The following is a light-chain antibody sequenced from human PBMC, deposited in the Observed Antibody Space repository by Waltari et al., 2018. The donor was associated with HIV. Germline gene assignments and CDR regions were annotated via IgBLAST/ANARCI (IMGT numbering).Light chain of an antibody. CDR1: TSNIGAGYD. J-gene: IGLJ2*01. Sequence: QSVLTQPPSVSGAPGQWVTISCTGGTSNIGAGYDVHWYQQLPVTAPKLLLYGDSDRPSGVPDRVSGSKSGTSASLAITGLQAEDEADYYCQSYDSSLSNLIFGGGTKLTVL. CDR2: GDS. V-gene: IGLV1-40*01. CDR3: QSYDSSLSNLI.